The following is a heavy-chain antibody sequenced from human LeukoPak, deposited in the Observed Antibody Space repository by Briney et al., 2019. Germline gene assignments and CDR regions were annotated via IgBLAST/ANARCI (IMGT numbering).Heavy chain of an antibody. CDR3: ASPGGSGSYQLDY. J-gene: IGHJ4*02. Sequence: PGGSLRLSCAASGFTFSNSGMHWVRQAPGKGLEWVAVIRYDGTNAYYADSVRGRFTISRDNSNNTLYLQMISLRAEDTAVYYCASPGGSGSYQLDYWGQGTLVTVSS. CDR1: GFTFSNSG. V-gene: IGHV3-33*01. CDR2: IRYDGTNA. D-gene: IGHD3-10*01.